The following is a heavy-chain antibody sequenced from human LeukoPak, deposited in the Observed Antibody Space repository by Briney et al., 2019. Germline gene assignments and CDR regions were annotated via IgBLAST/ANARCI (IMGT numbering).Heavy chain of an antibody. V-gene: IGHV3-23*01. CDR2: ISDSGDGT. CDR1: GFSFSIYA. J-gene: IGHJ4*02. CDR3: AKDLPADIVY. D-gene: IGHD1-26*01. Sequence: GGSLRLSCAASGFSFSIYAMTWVRQAPGKGLEWVSGISDSGDGTYYTDSVSGRFTISRDNSKNTLYLQMNSLRAEDTAVYYCAKDLPADIVYWGQGTLVTVSS.